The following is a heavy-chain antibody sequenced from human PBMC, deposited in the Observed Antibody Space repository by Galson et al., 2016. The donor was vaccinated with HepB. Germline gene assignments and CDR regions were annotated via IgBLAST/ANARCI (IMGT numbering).Heavy chain of an antibody. D-gene: IGHD3-3*01. V-gene: IGHV1-69*13. CDR3: ARGPNYDVWSGTAYYFDF. Sequence: SVKVSCKASGYTFTSYGISWVRQAPGQGLEWMGGIIPFFGTTNHAQRFQGRVTITADEATSTAYMEISSLRSEDTALYYGARGPNYDVWSGTAYYFDFWGQGTLVTVSS. CDR2: IIPFFGTT. CDR1: GYTFTSYG. J-gene: IGHJ4*02.